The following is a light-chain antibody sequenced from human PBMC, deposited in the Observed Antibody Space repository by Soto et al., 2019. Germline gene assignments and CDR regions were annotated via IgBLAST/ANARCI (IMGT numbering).Light chain of an antibody. CDR2: GAS. CDR1: QSVSSSY. Sequence: EIVLTQSPGTLSLSPGERATLSCRASQSVSSSYLAWYQQKPGQAPRLLIYGASSRATGITDRFSGSGSGTDFTLTISRLEPEYFAVYYCQQYGSSPPTCGGGTKVEIK. V-gene: IGKV3-20*01. J-gene: IGKJ4*01. CDR3: QQYGSSPPT.